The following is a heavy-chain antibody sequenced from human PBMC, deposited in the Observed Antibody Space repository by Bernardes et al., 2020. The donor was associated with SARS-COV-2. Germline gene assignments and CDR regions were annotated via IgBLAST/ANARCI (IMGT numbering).Heavy chain of an antibody. J-gene: IGHJ4*02. Sequence: ASVKVSCKASGYTFTSHTIQWVRQAPGQRLEWMGWIGAGNGHTQYSQKLQGRITITRDTSASTAYMELSGLRPEDTAVYYCAREIMVGVAPFDYWGQGTLVTVSS. CDR3: AREIMVGVAPFDY. V-gene: IGHV1-3*01. CDR1: GYTFTSHT. CDR2: IGAGNGHT. D-gene: IGHD2-15*01.